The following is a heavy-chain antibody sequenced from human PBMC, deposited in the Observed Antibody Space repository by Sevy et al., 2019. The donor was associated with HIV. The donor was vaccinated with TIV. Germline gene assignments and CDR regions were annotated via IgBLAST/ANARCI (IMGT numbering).Heavy chain of an antibody. CDR3: VKEGAPHRNIRYCFGENCFYNWFDT. CDR2: ISHDGMNE. V-gene: IGHV3-30*09. J-gene: IGHJ5*02. Sequence: GGSLRLSCTASEFTFSDYVMHWVRQTPGKGLEWVAIISHDGMNEDYGDSVKGRLANSRDNSKNTLYLQMNRLRPDDTAVYFGVKEGAPHRNIRYCFGENCFYNWFDTWGQGVLVTVSS. D-gene: IGHD2-15*01. CDR1: EFTFSDYV.